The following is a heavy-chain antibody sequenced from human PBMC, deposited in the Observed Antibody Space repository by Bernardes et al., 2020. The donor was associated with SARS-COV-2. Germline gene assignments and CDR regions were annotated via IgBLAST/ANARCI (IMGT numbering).Heavy chain of an antibody. J-gene: IGHJ6*02. CDR2: IDPNSGGT. CDR1: GYPFTGYY. Sequence: ASVKVSCKASGYPFTGYYIHWVRQAPGQGLEWMGWIDPNSGGTNYAQNFLGRVTMTRATPINSAFMELSRLRSDDTAVYYCARAPRAYYGMDVWGQGTTVSVSS. V-gene: IGHV1-2*02. CDR3: ARAPRAYYGMDV.